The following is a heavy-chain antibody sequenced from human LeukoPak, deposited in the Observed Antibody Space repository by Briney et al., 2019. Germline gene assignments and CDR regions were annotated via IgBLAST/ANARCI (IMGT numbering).Heavy chain of an antibody. CDR2: IYYSGST. J-gene: IGHJ5*02. CDR3: ARGVATGIWFDP. Sequence: PSETQSLTCTVSGGSISSGGYYWSWIRQHPGKGLEWIGYIYYSGSTYYNPSLKSRVTISVDTSKNQFSLKLSSVTAADTAVYYCARGVATGIWFDPWGQGTLVTVSS. V-gene: IGHV4-31*03. CDR1: GGSISSGGYY. D-gene: IGHD4-17*01.